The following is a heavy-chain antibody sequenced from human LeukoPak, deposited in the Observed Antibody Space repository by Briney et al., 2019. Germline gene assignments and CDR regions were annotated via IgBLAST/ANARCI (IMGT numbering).Heavy chain of an antibody. CDR3: AKGGVATMRDGYNYYYYYMEV. CDR2: ISGSGGHT. J-gene: IGHJ6*03. D-gene: IGHD5-24*01. CDR1: RITFSSHA. V-gene: IGHV3-23*01. Sequence: GGSLRLSCEAPRITFSSHAMSWVRQAPGKGLQWVSLISGSGGHTYYGDSVKGRFTISRDNSKNTVYLQMSSLRAEDTAVYYCAKGGVATMRDGYNYYYYYMEVWGRGTTVTVSS.